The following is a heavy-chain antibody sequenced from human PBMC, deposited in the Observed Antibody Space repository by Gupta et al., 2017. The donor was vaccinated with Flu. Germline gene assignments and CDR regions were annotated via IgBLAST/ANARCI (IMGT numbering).Heavy chain of an antibody. CDR3: ARLLTNSNQYYYGLDV. Sequence: SPYWSWIRQPAGKGLEWIGRIYATGSTNYNPSLKSRVTMSVDTSKNQFSLKLSSVTAADTAVYYCARLLTNSNQYYYGLDVWGQGTTVTVSS. CDR1: SPY. V-gene: IGHV4-4*07. D-gene: IGHD3-16*01. J-gene: IGHJ6*02. CDR2: IYATGST.